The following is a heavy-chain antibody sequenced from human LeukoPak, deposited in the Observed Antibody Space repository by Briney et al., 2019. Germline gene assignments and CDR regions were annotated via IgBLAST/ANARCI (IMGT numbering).Heavy chain of an antibody. CDR1: GFTFRSYG. V-gene: IGHV3-33*01. CDR2: IWYDGSNK. CDR3: ARERILEWLTNYYYYGMDV. J-gene: IGHJ6*02. Sequence: GGSLRLSCAAYGFTFRSYGMHWVRQAPGKGLKWVAVIWYDGSNKYYADSVKGRFTISRDNSKNTLYLQMNSLRAEDTAVYYCARERILEWLTNYYYYGMDVWGQGTTVTVSS. D-gene: IGHD3-3*01.